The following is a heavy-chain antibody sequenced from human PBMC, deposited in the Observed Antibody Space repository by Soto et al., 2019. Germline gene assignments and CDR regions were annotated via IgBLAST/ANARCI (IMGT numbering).Heavy chain of an antibody. CDR1: GFTFSSYG. CDR3: AKGKGVIGITGEDAFDI. V-gene: IGHV3-30*18. J-gene: IGHJ3*02. D-gene: IGHD1-20*01. Sequence: PGGSLRLSCAASGFTFSSYGMHWVRQAPGKGLEWVAVISYDGSNKYYADSVKGRFTISRDNSKNTLYLQMNSLRAEDTAVYYCAKGKGVIGITGEDAFDIWGQGTMVTVSS. CDR2: ISYDGSNK.